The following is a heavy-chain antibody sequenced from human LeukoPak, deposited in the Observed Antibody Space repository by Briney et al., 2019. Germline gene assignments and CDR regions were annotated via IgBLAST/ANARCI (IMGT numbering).Heavy chain of an antibody. D-gene: IGHD3-10*01. CDR3: ARVWFGELGPYFDY. J-gene: IGHJ4*02. V-gene: IGHV3-74*01. CDR2: INSDGSST. Sequence: GGSLRLSCAASGFTFSSYWMSWVRQAPGKGLVWVSRINSDGSSTSYADSVKGRFTISRDNAKNTLYLQMNSLRAEDTAVYYCARVWFGELGPYFDYWGQGTLVTVSS. CDR1: GFTFSSYW.